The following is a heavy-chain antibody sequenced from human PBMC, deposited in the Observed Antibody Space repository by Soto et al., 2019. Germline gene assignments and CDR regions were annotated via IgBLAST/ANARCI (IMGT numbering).Heavy chain of an antibody. J-gene: IGHJ4*02. D-gene: IGHD1-7*01. Sequence: GGSLRLSCAASGFTFSNCWMHWVRQAPGKGLVWVSRINSDGSSASYADSVKGRFTISRDNAKNTLYLQMNSLRAEDTAVYYCARDTLELLYYFDYWGQGTLVTVSS. CDR1: GFTFSNCW. CDR3: ARDTLELLYYFDY. CDR2: INSDGSSA. V-gene: IGHV3-74*01.